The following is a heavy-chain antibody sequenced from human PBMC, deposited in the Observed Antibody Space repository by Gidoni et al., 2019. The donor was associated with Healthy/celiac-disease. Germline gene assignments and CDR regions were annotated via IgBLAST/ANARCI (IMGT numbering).Heavy chain of an antibody. CDR3: ARGEWVFGVDYYYYMDV. V-gene: IGHV4-59*01. CDR1: GGSISSYY. D-gene: IGHD3-10*02. CDR2: IYYSGST. Sequence: QVQLQESGPGLVKPSETLSLTCTVSGGSISSYYWSWIRQPPGKGLEWIGYIYYSGSTNYNPSLKSRVTISVDTSKNQFSLKLSSVTAADTAVYYCARGEWVFGVDYYYYMDVWGKGTTVTVSS. J-gene: IGHJ6*03.